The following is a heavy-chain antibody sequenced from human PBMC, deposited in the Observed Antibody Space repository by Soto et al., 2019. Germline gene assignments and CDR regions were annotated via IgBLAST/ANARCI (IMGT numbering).Heavy chain of an antibody. Sequence: SETLPLTWTVSGGSIINYYWSWIRQTQGKGLEWIGYIYYSGSTNYNPSLKSRVTISVDTSKNQFSLKLSSVTAADTAVYYCARESGIAARSKYYYYFMDVWGTGTTVTVSS. J-gene: IGHJ6*03. D-gene: IGHD6-13*01. CDR1: GGSIINYY. CDR3: ARESGIAARSKYYYYFMDV. V-gene: IGHV4-59*01. CDR2: IYYSGST.